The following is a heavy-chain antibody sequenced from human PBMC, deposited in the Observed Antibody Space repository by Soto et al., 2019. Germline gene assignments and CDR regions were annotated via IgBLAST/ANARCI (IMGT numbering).Heavy chain of an antibody. D-gene: IGHD1-7*01. CDR3: VRRVSGNYDY. V-gene: IGHV3-64*01. J-gene: IGHJ4*02. CDR2: ISSNGGTT. Sequence: EVQLAESGGGMVQPGGSLRLSCVASGFTFSSYDMHWVRQAPGKGLEYVSSISSNGGTTYYGNSVKGRFTISRDNSKNTLYRQMGSLRDEDMAVYYCVRRVSGNYDYWGQGTLVTVSS. CDR1: GFTFSSYD.